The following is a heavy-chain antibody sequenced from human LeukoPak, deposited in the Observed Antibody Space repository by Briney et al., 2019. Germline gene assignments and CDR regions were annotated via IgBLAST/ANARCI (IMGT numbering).Heavy chain of an antibody. V-gene: IGHV4-34*01. Sequence: TSETLSLTCAVYGGSFRGYYWSWIRQPPGKGLEWIGEINHSGSTYYNPSLKSRVTISVDTSKNQFSLKLSSVTAADTAVYYCASVPGYSGYDFDYWGQGTLVTVSS. CDR3: ASVPGYSGYDFDY. CDR2: INHSGST. CDR1: GGSFRGYY. J-gene: IGHJ4*02. D-gene: IGHD5-12*01.